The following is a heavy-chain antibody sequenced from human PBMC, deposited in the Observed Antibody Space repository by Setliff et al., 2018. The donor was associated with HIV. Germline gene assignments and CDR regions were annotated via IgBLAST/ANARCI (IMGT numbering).Heavy chain of an antibody. CDR3: ARGADYYYYMDV. J-gene: IGHJ6*03. Sequence: SETLSLTCTVSGGSISSGGYYWSWIRQHPGKGLEWIGYIYYSGSTNYNPSLKSRVTISVDTSKNQFSLKLSSVTAADTAVYYCARGADYYYYMDVWGKGTTVTVSS. CDR1: GGSISSGGYY. CDR2: IYYSGST. V-gene: IGHV4-61*08.